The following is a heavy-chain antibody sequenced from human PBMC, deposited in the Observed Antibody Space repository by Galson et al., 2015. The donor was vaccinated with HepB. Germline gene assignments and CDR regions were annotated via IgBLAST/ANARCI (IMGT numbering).Heavy chain of an antibody. CDR1: GFTFGDYR. V-gene: IGHV3-30-3*01. CDR2: ISDDGSNI. J-gene: IGHJ3*02. CDR3: ARDHVALRAFDI. D-gene: IGHD2-15*01. Sequence: SLRLSCAASGFTFGDYRMHWVRQAPGKGLEWVALISDDGSNIYYAHSVKGRFTISRDNSKNILYLQVNSLRAEDTAVYYCARDHVALRAFDIWGQGTMVTVSS.